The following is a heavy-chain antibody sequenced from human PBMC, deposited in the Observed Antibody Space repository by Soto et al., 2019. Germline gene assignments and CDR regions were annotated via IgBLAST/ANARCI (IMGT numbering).Heavy chain of an antibody. J-gene: IGHJ5*02. CDR3: ARDRPGISVIRAVKTYNYFDP. CDR1: GYTFTSYD. CDR2: ISAYNGNT. D-gene: IGHD3-10*01. V-gene: IGHV1-18*01. Sequence: GASVKVSCKASGYTFTSYDINRVRQAPGQGLEWMGWISAYNGNTNYAQKLQGRVTMTTDTSTSTAYMELRSLRSDDTAVYYCARDRPGISVIRAVKTYNYFDPWGQGTLVTVSS.